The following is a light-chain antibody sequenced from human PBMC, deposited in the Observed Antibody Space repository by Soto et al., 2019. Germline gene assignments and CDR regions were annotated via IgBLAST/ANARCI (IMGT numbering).Light chain of an antibody. V-gene: IGLV1-40*01. CDR3: AAWGASLNGWV. CDR2: SNN. J-gene: IGLJ3*02. Sequence: QSVLTQPPSVSGAPGQGVTISCTGSSSNIGAPYDVHWYQHLPGTAPKLLIYSNNQRPSGVPDRFSGSKSGTSASLAISGLQSEDEADYYCAAWGASLNGWVFGGGTKLTVL. CDR1: SSNIGAPYD.